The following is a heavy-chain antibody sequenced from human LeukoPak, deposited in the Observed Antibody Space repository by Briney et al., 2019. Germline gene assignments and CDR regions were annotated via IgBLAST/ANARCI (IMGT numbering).Heavy chain of an antibody. CDR2: IYYSGST. CDR3: AREGLYGDYVWSLDY. Sequence: PSETLSLTCTVSRGSVGSGSYYWSWIRQPPGKGLEWIGYIYYSGSTNYNPSLKSRVTISVDTSKNQFSLKLSSVTAADTAVYYCAREGLYGDYVWSLDYWGQGTLVTVSS. D-gene: IGHD4-17*01. CDR1: RGSVGSGSYY. V-gene: IGHV4-61*01. J-gene: IGHJ4*02.